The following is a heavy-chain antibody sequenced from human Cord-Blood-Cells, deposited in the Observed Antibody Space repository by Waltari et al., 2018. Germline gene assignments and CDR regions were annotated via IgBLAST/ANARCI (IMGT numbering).Heavy chain of an antibody. V-gene: IGHV1-2*02. CDR2: INPNSGGT. Sequence: QVQLVQSGAEVKKPGASVTVTCTASAYTFTGYYMHWVGQAPGQGLEWMGWINPNSGGTNYAQKFQGRVTMTRDTSISTAYMELSRLRSDDTAVYYCARTVTDAFDIWGQGTMVTVSS. CDR3: ARTVTDAFDI. CDR1: AYTFTGYY. J-gene: IGHJ3*02. D-gene: IGHD4-4*01.